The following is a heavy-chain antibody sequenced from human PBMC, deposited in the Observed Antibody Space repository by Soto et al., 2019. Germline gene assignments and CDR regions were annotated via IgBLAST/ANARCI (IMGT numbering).Heavy chain of an antibody. CDR3: ARVGAQLAYGMDV. CDR1: GYTFTGYY. CDR2: INPNSGGT. J-gene: IGHJ6*02. V-gene: IGHV1-2*04. Sequence: GASVKVSCKASGYTFTGYYVHWVRQAPGQGFEWMGWINPNSGGTNYAQKFQGWVTMTRDTSISTAYMELSRLRSDDTAVYYCARVGAQLAYGMDVWGQGTTVTVSS. D-gene: IGHD6-13*01.